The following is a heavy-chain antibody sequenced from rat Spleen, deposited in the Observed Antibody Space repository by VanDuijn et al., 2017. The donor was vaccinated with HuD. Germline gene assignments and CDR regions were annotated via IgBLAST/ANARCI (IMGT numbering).Heavy chain of an antibody. D-gene: IGHD4-3*01. CDR3: ARAVGSKFDY. Sequence: EVQLVESGGGLVQPGRSMKLSCAASGFTFSDYGMAWVLQAPTKGLEWVASITNARGTTYYPDSVKGRFTISRDNAKGTLYLQMDSLRSEDTATYYCARAVGSKFDYWGQGVMVTVSS. CDR1: GFTFSDYG. J-gene: IGHJ2*01. CDR2: ITNARGTT. V-gene: IGHV5-25*01.